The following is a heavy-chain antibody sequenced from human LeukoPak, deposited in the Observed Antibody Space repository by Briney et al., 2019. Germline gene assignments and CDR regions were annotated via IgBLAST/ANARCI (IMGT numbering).Heavy chain of an antibody. CDR2: ISYDGSNK. CDR1: GFTFSSYA. J-gene: IGHJ4*02. CDR3: ARGAVGY. V-gene: IGHV3-30*04. Sequence: GGSLRLSCAASGFTFSSYAMHWVRQAPGKGLEWVAVISYDGSNKYYADSVKGRFTISRDNAKNSLFLQMNSLRVEDTAVYYCARGAVGYWGQGTLVTVSS.